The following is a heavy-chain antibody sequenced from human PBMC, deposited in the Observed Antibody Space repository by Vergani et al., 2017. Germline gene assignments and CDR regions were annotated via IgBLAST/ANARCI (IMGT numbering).Heavy chain of an antibody. CDR3: ARMIGSGSYYYDSSGYHDAFDI. CDR2: IDWDDDK. Sequence: QVTLRESGPALVKPTQTLTLTCTFSVFSLSTSGMCVSWIRQPPGKALEWLALIDWDDDKYYSTSLKTRLTISKDTSKNQVFLTMTNMDPVDTATYYCARMIGSGSYYYDSSGYHDAFDIWGQGTMVTVPS. J-gene: IGHJ3*02. D-gene: IGHD3-22*01. CDR1: VFSLSTSGMC. V-gene: IGHV2-70*01.